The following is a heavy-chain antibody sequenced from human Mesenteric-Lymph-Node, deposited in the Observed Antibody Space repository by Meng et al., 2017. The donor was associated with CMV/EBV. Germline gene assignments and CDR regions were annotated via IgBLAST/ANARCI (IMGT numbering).Heavy chain of an antibody. V-gene: IGHV1-8*02. J-gene: IGHJ4*02. D-gene: IGHD4-23*01. CDR2: MNPDNGNT. CDR3: AVHDFGGNWGY. CDR1: GYPFTNSD. Sequence: ASVKVSCKASGYPFTNSDVNWVRLATGQGLEWMGWMNPDNGNTDYAQKFQGRVTMTRETSINTAYMGLNSLRSEDTAIYYCAVHDFGGNWGYWGQGTLVTVSS.